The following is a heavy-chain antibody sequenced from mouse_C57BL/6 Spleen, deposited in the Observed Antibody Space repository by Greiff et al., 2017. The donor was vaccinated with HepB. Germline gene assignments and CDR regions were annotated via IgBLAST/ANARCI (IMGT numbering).Heavy chain of an antibody. V-gene: IGHV5-17*01. CDR2: ISSGSSTI. D-gene: IGHD1-1*01. CDR3: ARPLYGDYAMDY. Sequence: EVKVEESGGGLVKPGGSLKLSCAASGFTFSDYGMHWVRQAPEKGLEWVAYISSGSSTIYYADTVKGRFTISRDNAKNTLFLQMTSLRSEDTAMYYCARPLYGDYAMDYWGQGTSVTVSS. J-gene: IGHJ4*01. CDR1: GFTFSDYG.